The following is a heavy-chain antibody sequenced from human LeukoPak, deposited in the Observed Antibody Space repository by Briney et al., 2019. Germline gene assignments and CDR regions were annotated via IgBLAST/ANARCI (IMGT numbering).Heavy chain of an antibody. V-gene: IGHV4-31*03. CDR3: AREYSSPYYYYYGMDV. Sequence: PSQTLSLTCTVSGVSISSGGYYWSWIRQHPGKGLEWIGYIYYSGSTYYNPSLKSRVTISVDTSKNQFSLKLSSVTAADTAVYYCAREYSSPYYYYYGMDVWGQGTTVTVSS. CDR1: GVSISSGGYY. D-gene: IGHD6-13*01. CDR2: IYYSGST. J-gene: IGHJ6*02.